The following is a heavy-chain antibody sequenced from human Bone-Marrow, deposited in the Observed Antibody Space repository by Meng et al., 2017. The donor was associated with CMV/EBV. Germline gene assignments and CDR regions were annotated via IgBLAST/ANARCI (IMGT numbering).Heavy chain of an antibody. J-gene: IGHJ4*02. Sequence: SETLSLTCAVYGGTFSGYYWNWIRQLAGKGLEWIGEINESGNTNYNPSLKSRVTTSVDTSKNQFSLRLTSVTAADTAVYFCARRSWVNSGWYVDYWGQGTRVTVYS. CDR1: GGTFSGYY. D-gene: IGHD6-19*01. V-gene: IGHV4-34*01. CDR2: INESGNT. CDR3: ARRSWVNSGWYVDY.